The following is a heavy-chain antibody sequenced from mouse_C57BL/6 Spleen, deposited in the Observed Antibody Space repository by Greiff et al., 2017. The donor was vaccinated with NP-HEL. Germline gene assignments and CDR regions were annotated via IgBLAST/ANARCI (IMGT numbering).Heavy chain of an antibody. J-gene: IGHJ4*01. CDR2: IRSKSNNYAT. V-gene: IGHV10-1*01. CDR1: GFSFNTYA. Sequence: DVMLVESGGGLVQPKGSLKLSCAASGFSFNTYAMNWVRQAPGKGLEWVARIRSKSNNYATYYADSVKDRFTISRDDSESMLYLQMNNLKTEDTAMYYCVRHDDYDRGAYYYAMDYWGQGTSVTVSS. CDR3: VRHDDYDRGAYYYAMDY. D-gene: IGHD2-4*01.